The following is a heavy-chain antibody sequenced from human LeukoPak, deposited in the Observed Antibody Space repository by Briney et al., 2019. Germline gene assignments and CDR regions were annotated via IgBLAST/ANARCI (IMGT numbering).Heavy chain of an antibody. CDR3: TTGLPCSSTSCYWGVY. CDR2: TKSKTDGGTT. J-gene: IGHJ4*02. CDR1: GFTLSSYA. D-gene: IGHD2-2*01. Sequence: GGSLRLSCAASGFTLSSYAMSWVRQAPGKGLEWVGRTKSKTDGGTTDYAAPVKGRFTISRDDSKNTLYLQMNSLKTEDTAVYYCTTGLPCSSTSCYWGVYWGQGTLVTVSS. V-gene: IGHV3-15*01.